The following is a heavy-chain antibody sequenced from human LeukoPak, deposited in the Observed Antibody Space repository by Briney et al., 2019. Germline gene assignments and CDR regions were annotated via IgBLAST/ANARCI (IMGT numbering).Heavy chain of an antibody. CDR2: IWYDGSNK. CDR3: ARDWMGSTRLAGDY. Sequence: PGRSLRLSCAASGFSFSSYGMHWVRQAPGKGLEWVALIWYDGSNKYYADSVKGRFTISRDDSKNTLCLQMNSLRAEDTAVYYCARDWMGSTRLAGDYWGRGTLVTVSS. V-gene: IGHV3-33*01. D-gene: IGHD2/OR15-2a*01. J-gene: IGHJ4*02. CDR1: GFSFSSYG.